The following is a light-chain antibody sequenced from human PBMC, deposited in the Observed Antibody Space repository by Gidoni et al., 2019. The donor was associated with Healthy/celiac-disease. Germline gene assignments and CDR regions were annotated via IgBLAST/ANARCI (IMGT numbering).Light chain of an antibody. CDR3: QVWDSSSDHVV. CDR1: NIGSKI. CDR2: DES. Sequence: SYVLTQPPSESVAPGKTARITCGGNNIGSKILHWYQQKPGQAPVLVVYDESDRPSGIPERFSGANAGNTANLTISRVEAGDEADYYCQVWDSSSDHVVFGGGTKLTVL. J-gene: IGLJ2*01. V-gene: IGLV3-21*03.